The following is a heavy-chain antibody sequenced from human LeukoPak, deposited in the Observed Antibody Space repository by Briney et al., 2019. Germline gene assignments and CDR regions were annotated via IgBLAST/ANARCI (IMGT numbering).Heavy chain of an antibody. Sequence: SETLSLTCAVSGYSISSGYYWGWIRQPPGKGLEWIGSIYHSGSTYYNPSLKSRVTISVDTSKNQFSLKLSSVTAADTAVYYCAREGYYDFWSGHYNWFDPWGQGTLVTVSS. CDR3: AREGYYDFWSGHYNWFDP. J-gene: IGHJ5*02. CDR1: GYSISSGYY. D-gene: IGHD3-3*01. V-gene: IGHV4-38-2*02. CDR2: IYHSGST.